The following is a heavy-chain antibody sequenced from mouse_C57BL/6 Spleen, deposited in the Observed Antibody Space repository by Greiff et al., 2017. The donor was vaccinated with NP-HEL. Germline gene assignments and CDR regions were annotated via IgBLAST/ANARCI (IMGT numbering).Heavy chain of an antibody. V-gene: IGHV1-82*01. J-gene: IGHJ4*01. Sequence: QVQLKESGPELVKPGASVKISCKASGYAFSSSWMNWVKQRPGQGLEWIGRIYPGDGDTNYNGKFKGKATLTADKSSSTAYMQLSSLTSEDSAVYCCARGGGSYYYAMDYWGQGTSVTVSS. CDR1: GYAFSSSW. CDR3: ARGGGSYYYAMDY. CDR2: IYPGDGDT.